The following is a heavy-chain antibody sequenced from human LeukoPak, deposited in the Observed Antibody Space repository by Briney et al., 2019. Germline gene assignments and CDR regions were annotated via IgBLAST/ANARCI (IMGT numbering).Heavy chain of an antibody. V-gene: IGHV4-59*01. CDR3: ASNTGTVFDY. Sequence: SETLSLTCTVSGGFITAYYWSWIRQPPGKGLEWIGYVYYSGSTEYNPSLRSRITISLEMSKQQFSLNLTSVTAADTAIYYCASNTGTVFDYWGQEALVTVSS. J-gene: IGHJ4*02. CDR2: VYYSGST. CDR1: GGFITAYY. D-gene: IGHD7-27*01.